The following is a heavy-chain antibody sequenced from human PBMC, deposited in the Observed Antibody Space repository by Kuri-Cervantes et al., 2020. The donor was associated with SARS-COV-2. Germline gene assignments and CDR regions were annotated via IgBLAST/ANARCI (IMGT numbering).Heavy chain of an antibody. CDR2: ISYDGSNK. Sequence: GGSLRLSCAASGFTFSSYSMNWVRQAPGKGLEWVAVISYDGSNKYYADSVTGRFTISRDNSKNTLYLQMNSLRVEDTAVYYCANLVGATTRDYFDYWGQGTLVTVSS. V-gene: IGHV3-30*18. J-gene: IGHJ4*02. CDR3: ANLVGATTRDYFDY. CDR1: GFTFSSYS. D-gene: IGHD1-26*01.